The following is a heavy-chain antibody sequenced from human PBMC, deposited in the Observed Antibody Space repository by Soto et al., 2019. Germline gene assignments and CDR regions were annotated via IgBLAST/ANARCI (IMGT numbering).Heavy chain of an antibody. CDR3: AKLAHRVQWLNDY. J-gene: IGHJ4*02. D-gene: IGHD6-19*01. Sequence: EVQLLESGGGLVQPGGSLRLCCAASGFTFSSYAMTWIRQAPGKGLEWISGISGGGGTTYYADAVKGRLTISRDNSKNTVSLQMNSLRAEDTAVYYCAKLAHRVQWLNDYWGQGTLVTVSS. CDR2: ISGGGGTT. V-gene: IGHV3-23*01. CDR1: GFTFSSYA.